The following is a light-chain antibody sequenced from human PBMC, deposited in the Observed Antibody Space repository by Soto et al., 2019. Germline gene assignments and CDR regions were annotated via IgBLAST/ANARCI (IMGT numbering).Light chain of an antibody. V-gene: IGKV3-11*01. CDR3: QKRSNWHWT. Sequence: EIVFTQSPATLSLSPVERATLSCRASQSVSSYLAWYQQKPGQAPRLLIYDASNRATGIPARFSGSGSGTDFTLTISSLEPEDFAVYYCQKRSNWHWTFGQGTKVDIK. J-gene: IGKJ1*01. CDR1: QSVSSY. CDR2: DAS.